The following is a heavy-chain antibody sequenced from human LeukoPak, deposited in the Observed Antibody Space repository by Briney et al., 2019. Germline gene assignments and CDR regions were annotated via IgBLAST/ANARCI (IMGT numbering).Heavy chain of an antibody. CDR1: GYTFINYG. CDR3: AIGGSGWYEDY. CDR2: ITAYNGNT. V-gene: IGHV1-18*01. Sequence: ASVKVSCKASGYTFINYGISWVRQAPGQGLEWMGWITAYNGNTNYAQKLQGRVTMTTDTSTSTAYMELGSLRSDDTAVYYCAIGGSGWYEDYWGQGTLVTVSS. J-gene: IGHJ4*02. D-gene: IGHD6-19*01.